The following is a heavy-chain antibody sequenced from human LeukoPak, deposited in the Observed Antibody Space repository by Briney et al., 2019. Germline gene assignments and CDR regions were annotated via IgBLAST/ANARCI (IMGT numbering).Heavy chain of an antibody. D-gene: IGHD1-7*01. CDR1: GGSISSSSYY. CDR3: ARQRVTGTSWFDP. J-gene: IGHJ5*02. Sequence: SETLSLTCTVSGGSISSSSYYWGWIRQPPGKGLAWIGSIYYSGSTYYNPSLKSRVTISVDTSKNQFSLKLSSVTAADTAVYYCARQRVTGTSWFDPWGQGTLVTVSS. V-gene: IGHV4-39*01. CDR2: IYYSGST.